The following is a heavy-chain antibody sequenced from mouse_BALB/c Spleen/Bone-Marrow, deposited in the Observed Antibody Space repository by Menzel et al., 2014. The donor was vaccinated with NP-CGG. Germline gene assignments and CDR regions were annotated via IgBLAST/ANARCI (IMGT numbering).Heavy chain of an antibody. Sequence: EVKLMESGGGLVQPGGSLRLSCATSGFTFTDYYMNWVRQPPGMALEWLGFIRNKANGYTTDYSTSVKGRFTISRDNSQNILYLQMNTLRTEDSATYYCARDVRRLFFDVWGAGTTVTVSS. J-gene: IGHJ1*01. CDR2: IRNKANGYTT. D-gene: IGHD3-3*01. V-gene: IGHV7-3*02. CDR3: ARDVRRLFFDV. CDR1: GFTFTDYY.